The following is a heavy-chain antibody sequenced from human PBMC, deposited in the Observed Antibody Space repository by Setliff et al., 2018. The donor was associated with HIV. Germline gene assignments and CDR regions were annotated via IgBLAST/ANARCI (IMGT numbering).Heavy chain of an antibody. J-gene: IGHJ4*02. CDR1: DDSISSNY. CDR2: IYTGGRT. Sequence: LSLTCTVSDDSISSNYWSWIRQSAGKGLEWVGRIYTGGRTNYNPSLKGRVTMSVDTSKNQSSLNLSSVTAADTAVYYCARDRMPMASWVPDKWGQGTQVTVSS. D-gene: IGHD2-2*01. V-gene: IGHV4-4*07. CDR3: ARDRMPMASWVPDK.